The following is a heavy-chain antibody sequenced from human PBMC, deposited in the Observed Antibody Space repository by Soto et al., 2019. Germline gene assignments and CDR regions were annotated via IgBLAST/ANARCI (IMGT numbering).Heavy chain of an antibody. J-gene: IGHJ6*02. Sequence: PSVKVSCRASGGPFSSYAISWVRRAPGQGLEWMGGIIPIFGTANYAQKFQGRVTITADKSTSTAYMELSSLRSEDTAVYYCASKYYYDSSGFYYYYGMGVWGQGTTVTVSS. D-gene: IGHD3-22*01. CDR2: IIPIFGTA. CDR3: ASKYYYDSSGFYYYYGMGV. CDR1: GGPFSSYA. V-gene: IGHV1-69*06.